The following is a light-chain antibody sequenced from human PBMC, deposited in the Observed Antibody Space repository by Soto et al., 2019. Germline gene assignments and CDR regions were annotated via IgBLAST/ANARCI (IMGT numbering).Light chain of an antibody. CDR1: QSVSSSY. V-gene: IGKV3-20*01. Sequence: DIVLTQSPGTLSLSPGERATLSCRASQSVSSSYLAWYHQKNGQXPRPLMYGASSRATGSPDRFSGIGCETDGTINISRLEPEDGLVDDGQQYGSSPWTFGQGTKVDIK. CDR3: QQYGSSPWT. CDR2: GAS. J-gene: IGKJ1*01.